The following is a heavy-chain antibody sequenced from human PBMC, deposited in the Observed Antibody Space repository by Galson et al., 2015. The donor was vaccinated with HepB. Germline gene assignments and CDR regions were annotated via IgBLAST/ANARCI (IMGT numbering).Heavy chain of an antibody. V-gene: IGHV1-18*01. Sequence: SVKVSCKASGYTFTSYGISWVRQAPGQGLEWMGWISAYNGNTNYAQKLQGRVTMTTDTSTSTAYMELRSLRSDDTAVYYCARGSSLRFLEWDTTGFDPWGQGTLVTVSS. D-gene: IGHD3-3*01. CDR1: GYTFTSYG. CDR2: ISAYNGNT. J-gene: IGHJ5*02. CDR3: ARGSSLRFLEWDTTGFDP.